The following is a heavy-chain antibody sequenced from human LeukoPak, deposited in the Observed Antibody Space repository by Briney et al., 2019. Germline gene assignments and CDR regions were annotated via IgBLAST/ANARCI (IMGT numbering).Heavy chain of an antibody. V-gene: IGHV1-2*02. J-gene: IGHJ3*01. D-gene: IGHD5-18*01. CDR1: GDTFTGYY. CDR3: AKVRERGYSSKPFDL. Sequence: ASVKVSCKASGDTFTGYYIHWVRQAPGQGLEWMGWINANTGGTSYAQKFQVGVTMTRNTSINTAYMELSGLRSDDTAVYYCAKVRERGYSSKPFDLWGQGTMVTVSS. CDR2: INANTGGT.